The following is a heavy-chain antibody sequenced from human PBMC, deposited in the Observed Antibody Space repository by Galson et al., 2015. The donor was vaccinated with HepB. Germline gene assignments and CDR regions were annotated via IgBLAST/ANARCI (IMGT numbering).Heavy chain of an antibody. Sequence: CAISGDSVSSNSAAWNWIRQSPSRSLEWLGRTYYRSKWYNDYAVSVKSRITINPDTSKNQFSLKLSSVTAADTAVYYCARCEHSSSWYGEPPVGMDVWGQGTTVTVSS. CDR3: ARCEHSSSWYGEPPVGMDV. V-gene: IGHV6-1*01. J-gene: IGHJ6*02. CDR1: GDSVSSNSAA. CDR2: TYYRSKWYN. D-gene: IGHD6-13*01.